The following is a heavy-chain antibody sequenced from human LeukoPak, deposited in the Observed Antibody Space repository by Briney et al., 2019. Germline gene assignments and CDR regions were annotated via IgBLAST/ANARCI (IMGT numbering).Heavy chain of an antibody. J-gene: IGHJ5*02. D-gene: IGHD7-27*01. CDR1: GYTFTSYD. CDR2: MNPNSGNT. V-gene: IGHV1-8*03. Sequence: EASVKVSCKASGYTFTSYDINWVRQATGQGLEWMGWMNPNSGNTGYAQKFQGRVTITRNTSISTAYMELSSLRSEDTAVYYCARQLRMMGGWFDPWGQGTLVTVSS. CDR3: ARQLRMMGGWFDP.